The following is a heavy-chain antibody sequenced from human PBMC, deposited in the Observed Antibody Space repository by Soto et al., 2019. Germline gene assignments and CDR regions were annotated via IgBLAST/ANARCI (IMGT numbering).Heavy chain of an antibody. Sequence: EVQLLESGGGLVQPGGSLRLSCAASGFTFSSYAMRWVRQAPVKGLEWVSAISGSGGSTYYADSVKGRFTISRDNSKNTLYLQMNRLRAEDTAVYYFARRGSGSYYDYWGQGTLVTVSS. D-gene: IGHD1-26*01. CDR3: ARRGSGSYYDY. CDR2: ISGSGGST. V-gene: IGHV3-23*01. J-gene: IGHJ4*02. CDR1: GFTFSSYA.